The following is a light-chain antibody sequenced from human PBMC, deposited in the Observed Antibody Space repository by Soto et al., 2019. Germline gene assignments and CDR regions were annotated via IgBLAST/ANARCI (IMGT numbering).Light chain of an antibody. CDR2: DVS. CDR1: HDINNF. Sequence: DIQMTQSPSSLSASVGDRVTITCQASHDINNFLNWYQQKPGKAPHLLIYDVSKLEVGVPSRFSGSGSGTDFTFTISGLQPEDIAIYYCQQYNNLPLTFGGGTRVELK. V-gene: IGKV1-33*01. CDR3: QQYNNLPLT. J-gene: IGKJ4*01.